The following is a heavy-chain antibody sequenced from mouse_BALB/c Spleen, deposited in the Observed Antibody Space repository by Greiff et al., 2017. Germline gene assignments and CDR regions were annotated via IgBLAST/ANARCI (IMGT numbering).Heavy chain of an antibody. CDR2: ISNGGGST. CDR1: GFTFSSYT. Sequence: EVKVVESGGGLVQPGGSLKLSCAASGFTFSSYTMSWVRQTPEKRLEWVAYISNGGGSTYYPDTVKGRFTISRDNAKNTLYLQMSSLKSEDTAMYYCARHDGNYGSWFAYWGQGTLVTVSA. CDR3: ARHDGNYGSWFAY. J-gene: IGHJ3*01. V-gene: IGHV5-12-2*01. D-gene: IGHD2-1*01.